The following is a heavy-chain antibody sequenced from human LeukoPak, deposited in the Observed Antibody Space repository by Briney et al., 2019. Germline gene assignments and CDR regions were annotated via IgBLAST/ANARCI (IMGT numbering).Heavy chain of an antibody. CDR2: IWYDGSSK. V-gene: IGHV3-33*01. J-gene: IGHJ4*02. D-gene: IGHD1-26*01. CDR3: ARSGIVGATRVSGLDY. CDR1: GFTFSSYG. Sequence: GGSLRLSCAASGFTFSSYGMHWVRQAPGKGLEWVAVIWYDGSSKYYADSVKGRFTISRDNSKNTLYLQMNSLRAEDTAVYYCARSGIVGATRVSGLDYWGQGTLVTVSS.